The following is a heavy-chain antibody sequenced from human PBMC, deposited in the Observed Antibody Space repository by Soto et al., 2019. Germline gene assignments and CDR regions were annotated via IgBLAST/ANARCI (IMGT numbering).Heavy chain of an antibody. J-gene: IGHJ4*02. Sequence: ASVKVSCKTSGYTFTGHYIHWVRQAPGQGLEWMGWINPNSGDISYAEKFQGRVTMTRDTSISTAYMELSRLRSDDTAVYYCARGYTYDSFDNWAQGTLVTVSS. CDR2: INPNSGDI. CDR1: GYTFTGHY. D-gene: IGHD5-18*01. CDR3: ARGYTYDSFDN. V-gene: IGHV1-2*02.